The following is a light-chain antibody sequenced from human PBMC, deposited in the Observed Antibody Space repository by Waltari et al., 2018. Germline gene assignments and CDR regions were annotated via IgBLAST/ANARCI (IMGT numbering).Light chain of an antibody. Sequence: DIQMTQSPSTLSASVGDRVTITCRASQRITRWLAWYQQKAGKAPKLLIYKVSILESGVQSRFSGGGSGTEFTLTISSRQPDDFATYYCQHYDSYSATFGRGTKVEIK. CDR2: KVS. J-gene: IGKJ4*02. CDR1: QRITRW. CDR3: QHYDSYSAT. V-gene: IGKV1-5*03.